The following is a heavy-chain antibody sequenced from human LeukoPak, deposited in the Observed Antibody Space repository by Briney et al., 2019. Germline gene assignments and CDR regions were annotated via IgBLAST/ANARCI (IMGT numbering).Heavy chain of an antibody. CDR1: GGTFSSYA. Sequence: SVKVSCKASGGTFSSYAISWVRQAPGQGLEWMGGIIPIFGTANYAQKFQGRVTITADESTSTAYMELSSLRSEDTAVYYCASFNYDILTGYYRANYYFEYGGQGTLVTVSS. J-gene: IGHJ4*02. V-gene: IGHV1-69*13. CDR2: IIPIFGTA. D-gene: IGHD3-9*01. CDR3: ASFNYDILTGYYRANYYFEY.